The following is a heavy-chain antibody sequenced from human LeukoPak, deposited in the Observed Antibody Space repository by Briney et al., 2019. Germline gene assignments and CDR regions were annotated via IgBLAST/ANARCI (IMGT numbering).Heavy chain of an antibody. CDR2: INHSGST. D-gene: IGHD3-3*01. CDR1: GGSLSGYY. Sequence: WETLSLTCAVYGGSLSGYYWSWIRQPPGKGLEWIGEINHSGSTNYNPSLKSRVTISVDTSENQISLKLSSVTAADTAIYYCARGLAYYDFWSGYSGWFDPWGQGILVAVSS. J-gene: IGHJ5*02. V-gene: IGHV4-34*01. CDR3: ARGLAYYDFWSGYSGWFDP.